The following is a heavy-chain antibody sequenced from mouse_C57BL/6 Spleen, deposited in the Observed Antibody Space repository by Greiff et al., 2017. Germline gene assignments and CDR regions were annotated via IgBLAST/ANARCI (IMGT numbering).Heavy chain of an antibody. CDR3: ARGGGPPMDY. CDR1: GYTFTSYW. CDR2: IDPSDSYT. J-gene: IGHJ4*01. V-gene: IGHV1-50*01. Sequence: QVQLQPGAELVKPGASVKLSCKASGYTFTSYWMQWVKQRPGQGLEWIGEIDPSDSYTNYNQKFKGKATLTVDTSSSTAYMLLSSRASEDSAVYYCARGGGPPMDYWGQGTSVTVSS.